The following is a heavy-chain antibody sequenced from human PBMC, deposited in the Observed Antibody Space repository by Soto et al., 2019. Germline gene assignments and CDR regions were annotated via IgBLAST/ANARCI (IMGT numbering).Heavy chain of an antibody. D-gene: IGHD1-26*01. CDR2: IWYDGSNK. CDR1: GFTFSTYG. CDR3: ARGWDNRYFDL. V-gene: IGHV3-33*01. Sequence: QVQLVESGGGVVQPGRSLRLSCAASGFTFSTYGMHWVRQAPGKGLEWVAVIWYDGSNKYYADSVKGRFTISRDNSKNTLYLQMNSLRAEDTGVYYCARGWDNRYFDLWGRGTLVTVSS. J-gene: IGHJ2*01.